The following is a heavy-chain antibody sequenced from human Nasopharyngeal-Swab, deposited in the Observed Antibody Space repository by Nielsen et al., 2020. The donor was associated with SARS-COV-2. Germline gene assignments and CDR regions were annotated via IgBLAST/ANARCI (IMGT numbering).Heavy chain of an antibody. CDR2: IYYSGST. CDR3: ARRKREEVRGVRYYFDY. V-gene: IGHV4-39*01. J-gene: IGHJ4*02. D-gene: IGHD3-10*01. Sequence: RQAPGRGLEWIGSIYYSGSTYYNPSPKSRVTISVDTSKNQFSLKLSSVTAADAAVYYCARRKREEVRGVRYYFDYWGQGTLVTVSS.